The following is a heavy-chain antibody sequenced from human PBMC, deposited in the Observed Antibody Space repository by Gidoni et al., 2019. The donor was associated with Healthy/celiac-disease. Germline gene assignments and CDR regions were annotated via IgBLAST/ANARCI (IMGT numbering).Heavy chain of an antibody. D-gene: IGHD3-22*01. V-gene: IGHV3-21*01. J-gene: IGHJ3*02. CDR2: ISRSSSYI. CDR3: ARDPKYYYDSSNDAFDI. CDR1: GFTFSSYS. Sequence: EVQLVESGGGLVKPGGSLRLSCAASGFTFSSYSMNWVRQAPGKGLERVSYISRSSSYIYYADSVKGRFTISRDNAKNSLYLQMNSLRAEDTAVYYCARDPKYYYDSSNDAFDIWGQGTMVTVSS.